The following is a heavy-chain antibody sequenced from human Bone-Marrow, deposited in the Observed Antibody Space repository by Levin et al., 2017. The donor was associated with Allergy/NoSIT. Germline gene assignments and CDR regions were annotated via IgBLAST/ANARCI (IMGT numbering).Heavy chain of an antibody. V-gene: IGHV6-1*01. J-gene: IGHJ3*02. Sequence: SQTLSLTCAISGDSLSSNGVAWNWIRQSPSRGLEWLGRTYYRSKWYNDYAPSVKSRITISPDTSKSQFSLQLNSVIPEDTAIYYCARGRNNAFDSWGQGTIVTVSS. D-gene: IGHD1-14*01. CDR3: ARGRNNAFDS. CDR2: TYYRSKWYN. CDR1: GDSLSSNGVA.